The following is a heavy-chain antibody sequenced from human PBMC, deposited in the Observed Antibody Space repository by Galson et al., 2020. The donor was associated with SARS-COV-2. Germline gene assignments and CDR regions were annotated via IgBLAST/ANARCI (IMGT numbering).Heavy chain of an antibody. CDR2: IHTSGYT. V-gene: IGHV4-61*02. J-gene: IGHJ4*02. Sequence: SETLSLTSTASGASITNGRISCSWIRQPAGQELEWIGRIHTSGYTSYNPYLKSRVTISVDPSKNQFSLMLTSVTAADTAAYYCARETGYWDSSGYFEGNYYFDYGGQGTLVTVSS. D-gene: IGHD3-22*01. CDR1: GASITNGRIS. CDR3: ARETGYWDSSGYFEGNYYFDY.